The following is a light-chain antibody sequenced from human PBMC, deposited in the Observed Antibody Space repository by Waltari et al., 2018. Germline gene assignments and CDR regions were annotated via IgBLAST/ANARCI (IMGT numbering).Light chain of an antibody. CDR3: QQYNNWPRT. J-gene: IGKJ1*01. Sequence: ERVMTQSPATLSVSPGDRATLSCRASQSVSSNLAWYQQKPGQAPRLPLYGASTRAPGIPARFSGSGSGTEFTLTISSLQSEDFAFYYCQQYNNWPRTFGQGTKVEIK. V-gene: IGKV3-15*01. CDR2: GAS. CDR1: QSVSSN.